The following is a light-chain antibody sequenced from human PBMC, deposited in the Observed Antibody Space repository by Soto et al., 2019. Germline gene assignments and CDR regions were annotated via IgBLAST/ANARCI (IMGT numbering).Light chain of an antibody. CDR3: QKYNSAPHT. Sequence: DIQMTQSPSSLSASVGDRVTITCRTSQDISNYLAWYQQKPGKDPKLLIYAASTLQSGVPSRFSGGGSGTDFSLTISSLQPEDVATYYCQKYNSAPHTFGGGTKVEIQ. CDR2: AAS. CDR1: QDISNY. V-gene: IGKV1-27*01. J-gene: IGKJ4*02.